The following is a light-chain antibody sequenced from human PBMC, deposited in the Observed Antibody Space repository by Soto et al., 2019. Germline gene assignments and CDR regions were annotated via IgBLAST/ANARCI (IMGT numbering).Light chain of an antibody. CDR1: QSVSSY. J-gene: IGKJ5*01. CDR3: QQRSKWPPIT. V-gene: IGKV3-11*01. CDR2: DAS. Sequence: EIVLTQSPATLSLSPGERATLCCRASQSVSSYLDWYQQKRGQAPRLLIYDASNRATGIPARFSGGGSGTDFTLTIISLEPEEFAVYYCQQRSKWPPITYGQGTRREIK.